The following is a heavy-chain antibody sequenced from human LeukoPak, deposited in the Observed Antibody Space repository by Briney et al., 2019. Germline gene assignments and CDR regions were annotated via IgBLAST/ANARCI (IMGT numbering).Heavy chain of an antibody. Sequence: GGSLRLSCAASGFTFSTYSMNWVRQAPGKGLEWVSHISGGTIDYADSVKGRFTISRDISKNTLYLQMNSLRAEDTAVYYCARLAVAGIYDCWGQGTLVTVSS. CDR3: ARLAVAGIYDC. J-gene: IGHJ4*02. D-gene: IGHD6-19*01. CDR1: GFTFSTYS. V-gene: IGHV3-48*01. CDR2: ISGGTI.